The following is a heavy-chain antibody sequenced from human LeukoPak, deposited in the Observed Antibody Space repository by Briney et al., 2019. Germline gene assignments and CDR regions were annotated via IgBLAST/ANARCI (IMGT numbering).Heavy chain of an antibody. J-gene: IGHJ4*02. Sequence: ASVKVSCKASGYTFTGYYMHWVRQAPGQGLEWMGWINPNSGGTNYAQKFQGRVTMTRDTSISTAYMELSRLRSDDTAVYYCARDDYGDYGSFYWGQGTLVTVSS. CDR3: ARDDYGDYGSFY. CDR1: GYTFTGYY. CDR2: INPNSGGT. V-gene: IGHV1-2*02. D-gene: IGHD4-17*01.